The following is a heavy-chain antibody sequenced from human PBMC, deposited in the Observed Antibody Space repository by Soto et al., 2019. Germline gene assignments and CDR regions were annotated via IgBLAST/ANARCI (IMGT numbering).Heavy chain of an antibody. CDR3: AKGGRRYCSSTSCYEGHY. J-gene: IGHJ4*02. CDR1: GYTFTSYG. D-gene: IGHD2-2*01. V-gene: IGHV1-18*01. CDR2: ISAYNGNT. Sequence: GASVKVSCKASGYTFTSYGISWVRQAPGQGLERMGWISAYNGNTNYAQKLQGRVTMTTDTSTSTAYMELRSLRSDDTAVYYCAKGGRRYCSSTSCYEGHYWGQGTLVTVSS.